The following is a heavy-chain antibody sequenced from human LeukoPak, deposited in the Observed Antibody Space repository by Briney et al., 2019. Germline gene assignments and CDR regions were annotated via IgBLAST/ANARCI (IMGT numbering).Heavy chain of an antibody. D-gene: IGHD2-21*02. CDR3: ARAIEAYCGGDCYSYYFDY. CDR2: ISWNSGSI. Sequence: GGSLRLSCAASGFTFDDYAMHWVRQAPGKGLEWVSGISWNSGSIGYADSVKGRFTISRDNSKNTLYLQMGSLRAEDMAVYYCARAIEAYCGGDCYSYYFDYWGQGTLVTVSS. CDR1: GFTFDDYA. V-gene: IGHV3-9*03. J-gene: IGHJ4*02.